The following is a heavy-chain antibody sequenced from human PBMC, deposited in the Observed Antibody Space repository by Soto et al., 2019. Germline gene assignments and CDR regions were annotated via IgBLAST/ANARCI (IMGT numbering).Heavy chain of an antibody. D-gene: IGHD1-26*01. Sequence: VASVKVSCKASGGTFSSYAISWVRQAPGQGLEWMGGIIPIFGTANYAQKFQGRVTITADESTSTAYMELSSLRSEDTAVYYCARNLLYYFDYWGQGTLVTVSS. CDR3: ARNLLYYFDY. J-gene: IGHJ4*02. V-gene: IGHV1-69*13. CDR1: GGTFSSYA. CDR2: IIPIFGTA.